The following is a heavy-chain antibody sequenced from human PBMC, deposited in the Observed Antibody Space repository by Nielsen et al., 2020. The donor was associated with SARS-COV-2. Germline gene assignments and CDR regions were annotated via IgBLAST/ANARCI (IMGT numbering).Heavy chain of an antibody. J-gene: IGHJ6*02. CDR3: AKEMNTDTAMDDYYYYYGIDV. Sequence: GESLKISCAASGFTVSSNYMSWVRQAPGKGLEWVSVIYSGGSTYYADSVKGRFTISRDNSKNTLYLQMNSLRAEDTAVYYCAKEMNTDTAMDDYYYYYGIDVWGQGTTVTVSS. CDR2: IYSGGST. V-gene: IGHV3-53*01. D-gene: IGHD5-18*01. CDR1: GFTVSSNY.